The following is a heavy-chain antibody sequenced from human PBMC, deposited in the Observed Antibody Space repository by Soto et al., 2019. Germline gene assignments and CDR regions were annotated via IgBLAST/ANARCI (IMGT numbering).Heavy chain of an antibody. Sequence: GASVKVSCKVSGYTLTELSMHWVRQAPGKGLEWMGGFDPEDGETIYAQKFQGRVTMTEDTSTDTAYMELSSLRSEDTAVYYCATGPLAIFGVVITTPPGPLYFDYWGQGTLVTVSS. J-gene: IGHJ4*02. CDR2: FDPEDGET. V-gene: IGHV1-24*01. D-gene: IGHD3-3*01. CDR1: GYTLTELS. CDR3: ATGPLAIFGVVITTPPGPLYFDY.